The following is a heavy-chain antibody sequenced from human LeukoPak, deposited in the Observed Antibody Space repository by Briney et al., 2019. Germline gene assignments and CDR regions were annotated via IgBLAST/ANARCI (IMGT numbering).Heavy chain of an antibody. J-gene: IGHJ5*02. CDR3: ARDVTEGEQQLVWYLPEFDP. D-gene: IGHD6-13*01. V-gene: IGHV3-30*01. CDR1: GFTFSSYA. Sequence: GGSLRLSCAASGFTFSSYAMHWVRQAPGKGLEWVAVISYDGSNKYYADSVKGRFTISRDNSKNTLYLQMNSLRAEDTAVYYCARDVTEGEQQLVWYLPEFDPWGQGTLVTVSS. CDR2: ISYDGSNK.